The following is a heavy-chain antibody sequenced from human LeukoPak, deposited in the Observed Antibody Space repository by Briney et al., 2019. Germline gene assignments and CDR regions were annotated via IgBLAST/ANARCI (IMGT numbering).Heavy chain of an antibody. V-gene: IGHV3-20*04. CDR3: AKGDRFEITTSFDY. Sequence: PGGSLRLSCAASGFTFDDYGMSWGRQAPGKGLEWGSGINWNGGSTGYADSVKGRFTISRDNAKNSLYLQMNSLRAEDTAFYYWAKGDRFEITTSFDYRGQGTLVTVSS. D-gene: IGHD2/OR15-2a*01. CDR1: GFTFDDYG. J-gene: IGHJ4*02. CDR2: INWNGGST.